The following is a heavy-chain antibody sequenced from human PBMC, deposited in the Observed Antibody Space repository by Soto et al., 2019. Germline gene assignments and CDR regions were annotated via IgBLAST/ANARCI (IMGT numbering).Heavy chain of an antibody. Sequence: GGSLRLSCVASGFTVSPIYMSWVRQAPGKGLEWVSIIYTVGGTYYAVSVEGRFTISRGDSKNTLYLQMNSLRAEDTAVYYCARAGGITTPGTFDYWGHGTLVTVSS. CDR2: IYTVGGT. CDR3: ARAGGITTPGTFDY. CDR1: GFTVSPIY. V-gene: IGHV3-53*01. J-gene: IGHJ4*01. D-gene: IGHD6-13*01.